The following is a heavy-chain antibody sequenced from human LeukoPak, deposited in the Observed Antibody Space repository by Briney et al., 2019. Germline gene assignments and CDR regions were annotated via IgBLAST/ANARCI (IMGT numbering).Heavy chain of an antibody. V-gene: IGHV4-39*07. CDR3: ARDMSGYYAH. J-gene: IGHJ4*02. Sequence: SETLSLTCTVSGGSIRSSYYYWGWIRQPPGKGLEWIGSIYDSGSTNYNPSLKSRVTISVDTSKNQFSLKLSSVTAADTAVYYCARDMSGYYAHWGQGTLVTVSS. CDR2: IYDSGST. D-gene: IGHD3-3*01. CDR1: GGSIRSSYYY.